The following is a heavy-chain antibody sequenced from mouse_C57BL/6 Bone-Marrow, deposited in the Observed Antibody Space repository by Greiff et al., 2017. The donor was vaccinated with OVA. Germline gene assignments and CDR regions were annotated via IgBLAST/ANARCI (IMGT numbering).Heavy chain of an antibody. J-gene: IGHJ4*01. CDR3: ARPYGSRDYAMDY. Sequence: VQLQQSGAELVKPGASVKISCKASGYTFTDYYINWVKQRPGQGLEWIGKIGPGSGSTYYNEKFKGKATLTADKSSSTAYMQLSSLTSEDSAVYFCARPYGSRDYAMDYWGQGTSVTVPS. CDR2: IGPGSGST. CDR1: GYTFTDYY. V-gene: IGHV1-77*01. D-gene: IGHD1-1*01.